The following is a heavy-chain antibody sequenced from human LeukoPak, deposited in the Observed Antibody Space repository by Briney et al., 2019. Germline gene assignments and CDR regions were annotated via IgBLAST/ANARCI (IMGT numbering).Heavy chain of an antibody. CDR3: AIHLRSWNYLAGALFDY. V-gene: IGHV3-23*01. CDR2: ISGSGGST. J-gene: IGHJ4*02. Sequence: GGSLRLSCAASGFTVSSNYMSWVRQAPGKGLEWVSAISGSGGSTYYADSVKGRFTISRDNSKNTLYLQMNSLRAEDTAVYYCAIHLRSWNYLAGALFDYWGQGTLVTVSS. CDR1: GFTVSSNY. D-gene: IGHD1-7*01.